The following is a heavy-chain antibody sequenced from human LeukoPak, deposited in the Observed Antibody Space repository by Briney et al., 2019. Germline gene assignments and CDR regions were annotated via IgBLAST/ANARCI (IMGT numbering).Heavy chain of an antibody. CDR1: DFSVGSNY. CDR2: IYSVGTT. V-gene: IGHV3-66*01. D-gene: IGHD6-13*01. J-gene: IGHJ6*03. Sequence: GGSLRLSCAASDFSVGSNYMTWVRQAPGKGLEWVSLIYSVGTTFYADSVKGRFTISRDTSKNTLYLQMNSLRAEDTAVYYCARDWVAAGGDYMDVWGKGTTVTISS. CDR3: ARDWVAAGGDYMDV.